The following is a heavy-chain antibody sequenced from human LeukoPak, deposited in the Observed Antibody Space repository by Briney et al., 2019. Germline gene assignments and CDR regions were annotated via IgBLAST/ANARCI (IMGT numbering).Heavy chain of an antibody. CDR3: ARERAQWFGELPRYGMDV. Sequence: GSLRLSCAASGYSFSSYNMNWVRQAPGEGLEWVSSISTTSRYIDYIDSAKGRFTISRDNAKNTLYLQMNILRADYTPVYYCARERAQWFGELPRYGMDVWGQGTPVTVSS. V-gene: IGHV3-21*06. D-gene: IGHD3-10*01. CDR2: ISTTSRYI. CDR1: GYSFSSYN. J-gene: IGHJ6*02.